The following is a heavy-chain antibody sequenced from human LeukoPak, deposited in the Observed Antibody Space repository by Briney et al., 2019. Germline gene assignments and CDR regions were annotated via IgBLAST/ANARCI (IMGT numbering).Heavy chain of an antibody. D-gene: IGHD2-2*01. Sequence: PGGSLRLSCAASRFTFSSYEINWVRQAPGKGLEWVSYISSSGGTIYYADSVKGRFTISRDNAKNSLYLQMNSLRAEDTAVYYCARVGSTSCVDYWGQGTLVTVSS. V-gene: IGHV3-48*03. CDR3: ARVGSTSCVDY. CDR1: RFTFSSYE. J-gene: IGHJ4*02. CDR2: ISSSGGTI.